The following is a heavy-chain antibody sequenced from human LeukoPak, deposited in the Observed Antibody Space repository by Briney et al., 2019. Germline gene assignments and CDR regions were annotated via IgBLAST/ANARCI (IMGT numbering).Heavy chain of an antibody. CDR3: ARLDVVSRAFDI. Sequence: PSETLSLTCTVSGGFISSYYWSWIRQPPGKGLEWIGYIYYRGSTNYNPSLKSRVTISVDTSKNQFSLKLSSVTAADTAVYYCARLDVVSRAFDIWGPGTMVTVSS. CDR2: IYYRGST. V-gene: IGHV4-59*08. D-gene: IGHD2-15*01. CDR1: GGFISSYY. J-gene: IGHJ3*02.